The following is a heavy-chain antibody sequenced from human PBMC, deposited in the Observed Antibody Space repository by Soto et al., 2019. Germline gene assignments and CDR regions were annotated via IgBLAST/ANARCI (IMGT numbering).Heavy chain of an antibody. D-gene: IGHD5-12*01. CDR1: GGTFSSYT. CDR2: IIPILGIA. Sequence: QVQLVQSGAEVKKPGSSVKVSCKASGGTFSSYTISWVRQAPGQGLEWMGRIIPILGIANYAQKFQGRVTITADKSTSTAYMELSSLRSEDTAVYYCASLREGYNYGFQHWGQGTLVTVSS. CDR3: ASLREGYNYGFQH. V-gene: IGHV1-69*02. J-gene: IGHJ1*01.